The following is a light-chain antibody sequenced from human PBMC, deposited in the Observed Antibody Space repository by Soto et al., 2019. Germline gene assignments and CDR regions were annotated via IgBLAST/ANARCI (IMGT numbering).Light chain of an antibody. Sequence: DVQMAQSPSSLSASVGGRVAITCGASQGIRNDLGWYQQKPGKAPKRLIYAASSLQSGVPSRYSGSRSVTELTLTIRSLQPEDVATYDCLQHNRYPLTCGGGTKVEIK. CDR3: LQHNRYPLT. V-gene: IGKV1-17*01. J-gene: IGKJ4*02. CDR1: QGIRND. CDR2: AAS.